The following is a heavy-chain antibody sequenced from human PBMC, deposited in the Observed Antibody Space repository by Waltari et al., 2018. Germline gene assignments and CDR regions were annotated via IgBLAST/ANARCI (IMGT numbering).Heavy chain of an antibody. V-gene: IGHV4-39*07. CDR1: GGSIRSSSYY. CDR3: ARPSGWFDP. D-gene: IGHD3-10*01. J-gene: IGHJ5*02. Sequence: QLQLQESGPGLVKPSETLSLTCTVSGGSIRSSSYYWGWLRQPPGKGLEWIGRIYYSGSTYYNPSLKSRVTISVDTSKNQFSLKLSSVTAADTAVYYCARPSGWFDPWGQGTLVTVSS. CDR2: IYYSGST.